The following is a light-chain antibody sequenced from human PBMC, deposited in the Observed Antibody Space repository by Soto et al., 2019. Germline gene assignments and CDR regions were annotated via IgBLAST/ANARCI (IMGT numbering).Light chain of an antibody. CDR1: SSDVWCYNY. Sequence: QSVLTQPASVSGSPGQSVTSSGTGTSSDVWCYNYVSWYQQHPGKAPKLMIYEVSNRPSGVSNRFSGSKSGNTASLTISGLQAEDEADYYCSSYTSSSTYVFGTGTKVTV. CDR3: SSYTSSSTYV. J-gene: IGLJ1*01. CDR2: EVS. V-gene: IGLV2-14*01.